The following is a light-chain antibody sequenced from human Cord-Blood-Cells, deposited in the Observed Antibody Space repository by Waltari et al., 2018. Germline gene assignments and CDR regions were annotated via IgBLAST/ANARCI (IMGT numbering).Light chain of an antibody. CDR3: WSYAGSSTCV. Sequence: PTSVSVSTGQSITISCPGTSSAVGGYNLVSWYQQHPGKAPKLMIYECSKRPSAVSNRFPGPESGNTASLTIPGLQAEDESDYYCWSYAGSSTCVFGGGSKLTGL. V-gene: IGLV2-23*01. J-gene: IGLJ3*02. CDR2: ECS. CDR1: SSAVGGYNL.